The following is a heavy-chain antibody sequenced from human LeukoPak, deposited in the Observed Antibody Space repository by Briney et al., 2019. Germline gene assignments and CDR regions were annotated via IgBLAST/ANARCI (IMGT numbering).Heavy chain of an antibody. CDR1: GFTFSTYA. Sequence: GGSLRLSCAASGFTFSTYAMHWVRQAPGKGLEWVAVISYDGSSKYYADSVKGRFTISRDNSKNTLYLQMNSLRAEDTAVYYCAKQRGYSGYDIDCWGQGTLVTVSS. D-gene: IGHD5-12*01. V-gene: IGHV3-30*04. J-gene: IGHJ4*02. CDR2: ISYDGSSK. CDR3: AKQRGYSGYDIDC.